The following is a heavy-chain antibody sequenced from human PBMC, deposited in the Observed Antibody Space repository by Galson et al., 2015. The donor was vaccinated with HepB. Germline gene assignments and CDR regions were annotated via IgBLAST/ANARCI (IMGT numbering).Heavy chain of an antibody. D-gene: IGHD5-18*01. V-gene: IGHV1-24*01. CDR1: GYTLTDLS. Sequence: SVTVSCKVSGYTLTDLSMHWVRQAPGKGLEWMARSAPEDGETIYAQKFQGRVTMTEDTSTDTAYMELSSLRSEDTAVYYCATWCITGYSQDYPRTLDYYYGMDVWGKGITVTVSS. CDR3: ATWCITGYSQDYPRTLDYYYGMDV. J-gene: IGHJ6*04. CDR2: SAPEDGET.